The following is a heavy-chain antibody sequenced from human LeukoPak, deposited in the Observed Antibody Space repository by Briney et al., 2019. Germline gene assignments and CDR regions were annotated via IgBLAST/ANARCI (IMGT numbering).Heavy chain of an antibody. CDR1: GGSISSYY. D-gene: IGHD1-26*01. CDR3: ARRELGATYDY. Sequence: SETLSLTCAASGGSISSYYRSWIRQPPGKGLEWIGYIYYSGSTNYNPSLKSRVTISVDTSKNQFSLKLSSVTAADTAVYYCARRELGATYDYWGQGTLVTVSS. CDR2: IYYSGST. V-gene: IGHV4-59*01. J-gene: IGHJ4*02.